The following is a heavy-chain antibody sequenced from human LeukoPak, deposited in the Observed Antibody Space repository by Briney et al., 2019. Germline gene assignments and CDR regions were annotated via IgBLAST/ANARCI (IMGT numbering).Heavy chain of an antibody. J-gene: IGHJ3*02. CDR1: GVSISSHF. CDR2: IYYIGNT. Sequence: SETLSLTCTVSGVSISSHFWTWIRQPPGKGLEWIGYIYYIGNTNYNPSLKSRVTISVDTSKNQFSLKLSSVTAADTAVYYCARELRYCTSTSCYLNSFDIWGQGTMVTVSS. V-gene: IGHV4-59*11. D-gene: IGHD2-2*01. CDR3: ARELRYCTSTSCYLNSFDI.